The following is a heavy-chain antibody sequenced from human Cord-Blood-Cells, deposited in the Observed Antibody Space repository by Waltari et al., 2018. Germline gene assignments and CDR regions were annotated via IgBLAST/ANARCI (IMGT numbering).Heavy chain of an antibody. Sequence: QVQLVESGGGVVQPGGSLRLSCAASGFTFSSYGMHWVRQAPGKGLEGVAFIRYDGSNKYYADSVKGRFTISRDNSKNTLYLQMNSLRAEDTAVYYCAKEMAYCSSTSCYTAFDYWGQGTLVTVSS. CDR1: GFTFSSYG. V-gene: IGHV3-30*02. CDR3: AKEMAYCSSTSCYTAFDY. CDR2: IRYDGSNK. D-gene: IGHD2-2*02. J-gene: IGHJ4*02.